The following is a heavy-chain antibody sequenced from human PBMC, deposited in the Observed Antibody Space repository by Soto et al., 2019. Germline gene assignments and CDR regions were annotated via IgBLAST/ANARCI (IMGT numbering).Heavy chain of an antibody. CDR3: AEGSGYDSDY. D-gene: IGHD5-12*01. CDR1: GGSISSSSYY. Sequence: QLQLQESGPGLVKPSETLSLTCTVSGGSISSSSYYWGWIRQPPGKGLEWIGSIYYSGSTYYNPSLKSRVTLSVDTSKNQFSLKLSSVTAADTAVYYCAEGSGYDSDYWGQGTLVTVSS. CDR2: IYYSGST. V-gene: IGHV4-39*01. J-gene: IGHJ4*02.